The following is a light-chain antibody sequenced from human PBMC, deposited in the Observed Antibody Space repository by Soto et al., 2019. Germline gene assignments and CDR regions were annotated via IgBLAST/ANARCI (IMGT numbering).Light chain of an antibody. CDR2: GAS. J-gene: IGKJ4*01. Sequence: EIVMTQSPATLSVSPGERATLSCRASQSVSSNLAWYQQKPGQAPRLLIYGASTRATGIPARFSGSGSVTEFTLTLSSLQSEDFAVYYCQQYNNWTPLTFGGGTKVEIK. CDR3: QQYNNWTPLT. V-gene: IGKV3-15*01. CDR1: QSVSSN.